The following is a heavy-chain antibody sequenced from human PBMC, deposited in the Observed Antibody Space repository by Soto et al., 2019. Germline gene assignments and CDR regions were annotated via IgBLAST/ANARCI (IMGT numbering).Heavy chain of an antibody. CDR2: IWYDGSNK. CDR3: ASWGPYYYGSGSPAAY. J-gene: IGHJ4*02. V-gene: IGHV3-33*08. CDR1: GFTFSSYG. D-gene: IGHD3-10*01. Sequence: GGSLRLSCAASGFTFSSYGMHWVRQAPGKGLEWVAVIWYDGSNKYYADSVKGRFTISRDNSKNTLYLQMNSLRAEDTAVYYCASWGPYYYGSGSPAAYWGQGTLVTVSS.